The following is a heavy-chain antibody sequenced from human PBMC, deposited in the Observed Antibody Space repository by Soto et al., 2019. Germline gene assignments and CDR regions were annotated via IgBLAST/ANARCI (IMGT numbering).Heavy chain of an antibody. CDR1: GFNFNAYG. Sequence: EVQLVESGGDLVQPGRSLRLSCAASGFNFNAYGRHWVRQAPGRGREWVSSISWNSVSIGYADSVKARFTISRDNAKNNLYLQMNSLRAEDTALYYCAKDIENGYNPYYYYGMDVWGQGTTVTVSS. CDR3: AKDIENGYNPYYYYGMDV. J-gene: IGHJ6*02. V-gene: IGHV3-9*01. CDR2: ISWNSVSI. D-gene: IGHD3-10*01.